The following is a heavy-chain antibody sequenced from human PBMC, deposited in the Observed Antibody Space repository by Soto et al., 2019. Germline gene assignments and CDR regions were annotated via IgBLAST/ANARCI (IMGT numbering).Heavy chain of an antibody. CDR1: GYTFTSYY. Sequence: GASVKVSCKASGYTFTSYYMNWLRQAPGQGLEWMGWMNPNSGNTGYAQKFQGRVTMTRNTSISTAYMELSSLRSEDTAVYYCARDLAGRIDYWGRGTLVTVSS. CDR3: ARDLAGRIDY. D-gene: IGHD6-25*01. CDR2: MNPNSGNT. V-gene: IGHV1-8*02. J-gene: IGHJ4*02.